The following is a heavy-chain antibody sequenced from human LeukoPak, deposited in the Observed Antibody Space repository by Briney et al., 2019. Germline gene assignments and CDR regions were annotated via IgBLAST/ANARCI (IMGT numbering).Heavy chain of an antibody. CDR2: IHSSSGSI. D-gene: IGHD3-22*01. V-gene: IGHV3-21*01. Sequence: GGSLRLSCAASGFNFTNYNMNWVRQAPGKGLEWVSSIHSSSGSIYYADSLKGRFTTSRDNAKKSLYLQMNSLRAEDTAVYYCTRDYYDRSGTFDYWGQGTLVTVSS. CDR1: GFNFTNYN. J-gene: IGHJ4*02. CDR3: TRDYYDRSGTFDY.